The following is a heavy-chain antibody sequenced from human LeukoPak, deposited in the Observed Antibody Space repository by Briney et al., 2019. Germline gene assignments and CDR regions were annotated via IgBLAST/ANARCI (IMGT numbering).Heavy chain of an antibody. J-gene: IGHJ4*02. CDR3: ARGILRQQLVHTY. CDR1: GYTFTRYA. V-gene: IGHV1-8*01. D-gene: IGHD6-13*01. CDR2: MNPNSGNT. Sequence: ASVKVSCKAAGYTFTRYAINWVRQATGQGLGWSGWMNPNSGNTGYAQKFQGRVSITRNTSIITAYMELSSLRSEDTAVYYRARGILRQQLVHTYWGQGTLVTVSS.